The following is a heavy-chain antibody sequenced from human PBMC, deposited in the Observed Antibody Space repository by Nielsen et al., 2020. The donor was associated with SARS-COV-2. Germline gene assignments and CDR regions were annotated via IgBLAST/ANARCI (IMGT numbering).Heavy chain of an antibody. CDR1: GFTFSSYW. J-gene: IGHJ4*02. D-gene: IGHD3-22*01. V-gene: IGHV3-23*01. Sequence: GESLKISCAASGFTFSSYWMSWVRQAPGKGLEWVSAISGSGGSTYYADSVKGRFTISRDNSKNTLYLQMNSLRAEDTAVYYCAKPSSGYHLGDYWGQGTLVTVSS. CDR3: AKPSSGYHLGDY. CDR2: ISGSGGST.